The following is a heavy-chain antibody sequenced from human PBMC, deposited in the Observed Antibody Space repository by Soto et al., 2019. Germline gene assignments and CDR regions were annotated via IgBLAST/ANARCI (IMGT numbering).Heavy chain of an antibody. CDR1: GGSVNGYY. CDR3: ATRITVFGLLIPPFDP. J-gene: IGHJ5*02. CDR2: INPTGGT. Sequence: SSETLSLTCAVYGGSVNGYYWNWIRQPPGKGLEWIEEINPTGGTHYNPSLKSRVTMSVDTSKNQFSLRLSSVTAADTAIYYCATRITVFGLLIPPFDPWGQGTQVTVSS. V-gene: IGHV4-34*01. D-gene: IGHD3-3*01.